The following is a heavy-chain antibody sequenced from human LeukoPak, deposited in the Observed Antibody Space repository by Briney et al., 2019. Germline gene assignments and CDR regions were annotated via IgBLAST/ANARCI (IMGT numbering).Heavy chain of an antibody. Sequence: PSETLSLTCTVSGASIISDTYYWGWIRQPPGKGLEWIGSIYYSGSTYYSPSLKSRVTMSVDTSTNQFSLKLISVTAADTAVYYCASLYSSGWSYYFDYWGQGTLVTVSS. CDR2: IYYSGST. J-gene: IGHJ4*02. V-gene: IGHV4-39*07. CDR3: ASLYSSGWSYYFDY. CDR1: GASIISDTYY. D-gene: IGHD6-19*01.